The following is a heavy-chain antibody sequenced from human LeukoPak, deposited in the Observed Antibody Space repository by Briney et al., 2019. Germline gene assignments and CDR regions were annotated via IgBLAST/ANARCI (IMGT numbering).Heavy chain of an antibody. V-gene: IGHV1-18*01. Sequence: ASVTVSCKASGYTFTSYGISWVRQAPGQGLEWMGWISAYNGNTNYAQKLQGRVTMTTDTSTSTAYMELRSLRSDDTAVYYCARDRTYCSGGSCYPDYFDYWGQGTLVTVVS. CDR1: GYTFTSYG. D-gene: IGHD2-15*01. CDR2: ISAYNGNT. J-gene: IGHJ4*02. CDR3: ARDRTYCSGGSCYPDYFDY.